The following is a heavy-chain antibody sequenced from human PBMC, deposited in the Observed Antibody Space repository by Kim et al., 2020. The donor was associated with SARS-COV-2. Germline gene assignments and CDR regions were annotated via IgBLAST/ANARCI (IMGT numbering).Heavy chain of an antibody. J-gene: IGHJ6*02. V-gene: IGHV4-34*01. CDR1: GGSFSGYY. CDR3: ARGGGYSGYDWFVVVSPLIMDV. D-gene: IGHD5-12*01. CDR2: INHSGST. Sequence: SETLSLTCAVYGGSFSGYYWSWIRQPPGKGLEWIGEINHSGSTNYNPSLKSRVTISVDTSKNQFSLKLSSVTAADTAVYYCARGGGYSGYDWFVVVSPLIMDVWGQGTTVTVSS.